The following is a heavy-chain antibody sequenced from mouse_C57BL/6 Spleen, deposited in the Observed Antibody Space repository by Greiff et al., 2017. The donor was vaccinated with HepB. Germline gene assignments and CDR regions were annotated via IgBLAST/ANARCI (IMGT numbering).Heavy chain of an antibody. CDR1: GYSITSGYY. CDR2: ISYDGSN. CDR3: AREGGYSVDY. J-gene: IGHJ2*01. V-gene: IGHV3-6*01. Sequence: EVHLVESGPGLVKPSQSLSLTCSVTGYSITSGYYWNWIRQFPGNKLEWMGYISYDGSNNYNPSLKNRISITRDTSKNQFFLKLNSVTTEDTATYYCAREGGYSVDYWGQGTTLTVSS. D-gene: IGHD2-3*01.